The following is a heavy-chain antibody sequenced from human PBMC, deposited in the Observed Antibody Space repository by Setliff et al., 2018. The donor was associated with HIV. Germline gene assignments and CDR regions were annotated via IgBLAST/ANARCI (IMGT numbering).Heavy chain of an antibody. Sequence: ASETLSLTCSVSGVSINRTDHYWGWIRQSPGKSLEWIGSVSQSGSTYYNPSLKSRITISVDRSKNLCSLKLISVTAADQGVYYCARVPVPGANWFDPWGLGTLVTVSS. CDR3: ARVPVPGANWFDP. CDR1: GVSINRTDHY. V-gene: IGHV4-39*01. J-gene: IGHJ5*02. CDR2: VSQSGST.